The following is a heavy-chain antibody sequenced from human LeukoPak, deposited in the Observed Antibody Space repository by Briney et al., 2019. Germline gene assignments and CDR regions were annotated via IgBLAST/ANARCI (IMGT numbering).Heavy chain of an antibody. D-gene: IGHD3-10*01. CDR3: AKAYGSGSNGVYYFDY. CDR1: GFSFSTYA. J-gene: IGHJ4*02. V-gene: IGHV3-23*01. Sequence: XGSLRLSCAASGFSFSTYAMSWVRQAXGKGGEGVTVISGSGGSTYYADFVKGRFTISRDNTKNTLYLKMNSLRAEDPAVYYCAKAYGSGSNGVYYFDYWGQGTLVTVSS. CDR2: ISGSGGST.